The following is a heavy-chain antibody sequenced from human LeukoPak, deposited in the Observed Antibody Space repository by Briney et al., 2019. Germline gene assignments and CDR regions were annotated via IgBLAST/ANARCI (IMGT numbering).Heavy chain of an antibody. CDR2: INPDGSNT. D-gene: IGHD7-27*01. J-gene: IGHJ4*02. CDR1: GFTFSSYW. V-gene: IGHV3-74*01. Sequence: GGSLRLSCAAAGFTFSSYWMHWVRQAPGKGPVWVSHINPDGSNTVYADSVKGRFTISRDNAKNTLHLQMNSLRVEDTAVYYCAKDLHWGQFDFWGQGTQVTVSS. CDR3: AKDLHWGQFDF.